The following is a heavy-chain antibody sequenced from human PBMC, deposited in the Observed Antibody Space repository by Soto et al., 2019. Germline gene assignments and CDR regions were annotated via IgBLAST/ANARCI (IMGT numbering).Heavy chain of an antibody. CDR1: GGTFSSYT. CDR3: ARGNHRWLQLWYFDL. D-gene: IGHD5-12*01. CDR2: IIPIFGTA. V-gene: IGHV1-69*12. J-gene: IGHJ2*01. Sequence: QVQLVQSGAEVKKPGSSVTVSCKASGGTFSSYTISWVRQAPGQGLEWMGGIIPIFGTANYAQKFQGRVTIXXDXVXXTAYMELSSLRSEDTAVYCCARGNHRWLQLWYFDLWGRGTLVTVSS.